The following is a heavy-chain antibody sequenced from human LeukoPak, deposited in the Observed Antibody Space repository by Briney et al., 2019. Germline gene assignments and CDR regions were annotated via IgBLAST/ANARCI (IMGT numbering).Heavy chain of an antibody. CDR1: GDSIRSSTYY. J-gene: IGHJ4*02. Sequence: SETLSLTCTVSGDSIRSSTYYWGWIRQPPGKGLEWIGNIYYTGSTWYNPALKSRGSISVDTSKHQFSLKLSSVTAADTAVYYCASVIAAGGKGLEYWGQGALVTVSS. D-gene: IGHD6-13*01. CDR2: IYYTGST. CDR3: ASVIAAGGKGLEY. V-gene: IGHV4-39*01.